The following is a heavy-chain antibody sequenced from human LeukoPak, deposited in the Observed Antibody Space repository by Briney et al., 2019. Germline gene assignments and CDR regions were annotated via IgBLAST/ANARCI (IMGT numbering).Heavy chain of an antibody. J-gene: IGHJ3*02. CDR3: ARDQWLIRGGDHNAFDI. V-gene: IGHV4-4*02. CDR2: IFHSGTT. D-gene: IGHD6-19*01. Sequence: PSETLSLTCAVSGGYLCSIHWWHWVRQPPGKGLEWMGEIFHSGTTNYNPSLKSRVTISIDKSKNQFFLKLGSVTAADPPVFYWARDQWLIRGGDHNAFDIWGQGTMVTVSS. CDR1: GGYLCSIHW.